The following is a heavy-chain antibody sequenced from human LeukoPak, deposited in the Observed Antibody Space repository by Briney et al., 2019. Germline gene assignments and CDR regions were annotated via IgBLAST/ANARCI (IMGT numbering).Heavy chain of an antibody. Sequence: PSQTLSLTCGISGDSVSSNSATWDWIRQSPSRGLEWLGRTWYRSNWYNDSALSVRSRITINPDTSKNQFSLQLHSMTPEDTAVYYCARSIEHFDYWGQGSLVTVSS. J-gene: IGHJ4*02. CDR1: GDSVSSNSAT. V-gene: IGHV6-1*01. D-gene: IGHD2-21*01. CDR3: ARSIEHFDY. CDR2: TWYRSNWYN.